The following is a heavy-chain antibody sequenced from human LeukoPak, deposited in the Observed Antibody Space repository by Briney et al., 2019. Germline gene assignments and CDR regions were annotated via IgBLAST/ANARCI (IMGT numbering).Heavy chain of an antibody. CDR1: GFTFSSYS. V-gene: IGHV3-21*04. CDR3: AKSAITGTLRNWFDP. D-gene: IGHD1-20*01. Sequence: GGSLRLSCAASGFTFSSYSMNWVRQAPGKGLEGVSSISSSSSYIYYADSVKGRFTISRDNAKNSLYLQMNSLRAEDTAVYYCAKSAITGTLRNWFDPWGQGTLVTVSS. CDR2: ISSSSSYI. J-gene: IGHJ5*02.